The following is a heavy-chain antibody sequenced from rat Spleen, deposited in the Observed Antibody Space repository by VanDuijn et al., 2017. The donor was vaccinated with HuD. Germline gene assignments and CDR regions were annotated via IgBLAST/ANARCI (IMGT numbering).Heavy chain of an antibody. J-gene: IGHJ2*01. Sequence: EVQLQESGPGLVKPSQSLSLTCSVSGHSISSTYRWNWIRKFPGNKLEWMGYINSAGTTNYNPSLKSRISISRDTSKNQFFLKVDSVINEDTATYYCARIRDVMDVWGQGVMVTVSS. CDR1: GHSISSTYR. D-gene: IGHD1-12*01. CDR2: INSAGTT. V-gene: IGHV3-3*01. CDR3: ARIRDVMDV.